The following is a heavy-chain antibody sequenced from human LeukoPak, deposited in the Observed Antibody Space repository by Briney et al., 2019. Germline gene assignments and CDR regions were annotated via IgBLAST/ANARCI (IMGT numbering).Heavy chain of an antibody. CDR2: INHSGST. J-gene: IGHJ4*02. V-gene: IGHV4-34*01. D-gene: IGHD3-22*01. CDR3: ARCSYYDSSGYHHFDY. Sequence: SETLSLTCTVSGGSISSYYWSWIRQPPGKGLEWIGEINHSGSTNYNPSLKSRVTISVDTSKNQFSLKLSSVTAADTAVYYCARCSYYDSSGYHHFDYWGQGTLVTVSS. CDR1: GGSISSYY.